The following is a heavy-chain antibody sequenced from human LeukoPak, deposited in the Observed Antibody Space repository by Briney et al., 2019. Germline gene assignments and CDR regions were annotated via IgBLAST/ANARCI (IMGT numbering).Heavy chain of an antibody. CDR2: FDPEDDET. J-gene: IGHJ6*04. Sequence: GASVKVSCTVSEYTLTEISMHWVRQAPGKGLEWMGSFDPEDDETVYAQKFQGRVTMTEDTSTDTAYMELSSLRSEDTCVEYCATDLPYDFWSGYGMDVWGKGTTVTVSS. D-gene: IGHD3-3*01. CDR3: ATDLPYDFWSGYGMDV. CDR1: EYTLTEIS. V-gene: IGHV1-24*01.